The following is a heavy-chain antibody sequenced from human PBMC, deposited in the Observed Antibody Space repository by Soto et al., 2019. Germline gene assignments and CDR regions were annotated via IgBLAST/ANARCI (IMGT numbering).Heavy chain of an antibody. D-gene: IGHD2-8*01. Sequence: QLQLQESGPGLVKPSETLSLTCTVSGGSISSSSYYWGWIRHPPGKGLEWIGSIYYSGSTYYNPSLKSRVTISVDTSKNQFSLKLSSVTAADTAVYYCARQLSYCTNGVCYLDAFDIWGQGTMVTVSS. CDR1: GGSISSSSYY. V-gene: IGHV4-39*01. J-gene: IGHJ3*02. CDR3: ARQLSYCTNGVCYLDAFDI. CDR2: IYYSGST.